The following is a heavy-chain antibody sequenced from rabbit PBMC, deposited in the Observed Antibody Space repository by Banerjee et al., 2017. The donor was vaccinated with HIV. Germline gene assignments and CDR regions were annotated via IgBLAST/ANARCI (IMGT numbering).Heavy chain of an antibody. Sequence: QSLEESGGDLVKPGASLTLTCTASGFSFSSSDYMCWVRQAPGKGLEWIACIYAGSGSSHYATWAKGRFTISKTSSTTVTLQMTSLTAADTATYFCARGDYGYAGYVYGAFNLWAQGPWSPS. CDR3: ARGDYGYAGYVYGAFNL. CDR2: IYAGSGSS. V-gene: IGHV1S40*01. J-gene: IGHJ4*01. D-gene: IGHD6-1*01. CDR1: GFSFSSSDY.